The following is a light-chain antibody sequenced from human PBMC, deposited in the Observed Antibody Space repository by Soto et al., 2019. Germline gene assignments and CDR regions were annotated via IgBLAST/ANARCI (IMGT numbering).Light chain of an antibody. Sequence: EIVLTQSPATLSLSPGERATLSCMASQRVSSYLAWYQQKPGQAPRLLIYDASNRATGIPARFSGSGSGTDFTLTISSLETEDLAVYYCQQRSNWPPAFGGGTKVELK. CDR2: DAS. V-gene: IGKV3-11*01. CDR3: QQRSNWPPA. CDR1: QRVSSY. J-gene: IGKJ4*01.